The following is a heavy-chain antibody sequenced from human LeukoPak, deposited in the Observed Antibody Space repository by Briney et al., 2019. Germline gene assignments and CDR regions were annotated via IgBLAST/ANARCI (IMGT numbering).Heavy chain of an antibody. J-gene: IGHJ6*03. CDR2: ISSSSSYI. CDR1: GFTFSSYS. CDR3: VRVGIFRMNYMDV. V-gene: IGHV3-21*01. D-gene: IGHD3-3*01. Sequence: PGGSLRLSCAASGFTFSSYSMNWVRQAPGKGLEWVSSISSSSSYIYYADSVKGRFTISRDNAKNSLYLQMNSLGAEDTAVYYCVRVGIFRMNYMDVCGKGNPVTVSS.